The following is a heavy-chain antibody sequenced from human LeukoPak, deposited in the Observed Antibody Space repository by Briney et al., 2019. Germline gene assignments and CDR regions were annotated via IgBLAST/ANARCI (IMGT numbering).Heavy chain of an antibody. J-gene: IGHJ4*02. CDR1: GDSVSSNSVA. V-gene: IGHV6-1*01. CDR2: TYYRSKWFD. D-gene: IGHD6-19*01. CDR3: ARDRPNSSGWTPLDY. Sequence: SQTLSLTCAISGDSVSSNSVAWNWIRQSPSRGLEWLGRTYYRSKWFDDYALSMKSRITINPDTSMNQFSLRLNSVTPEDTAVYYCARDRPNSSGWTPLDYWGQGTLVTVSS.